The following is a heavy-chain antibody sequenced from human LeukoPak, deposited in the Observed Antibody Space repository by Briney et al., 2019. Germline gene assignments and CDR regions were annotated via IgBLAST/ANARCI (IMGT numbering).Heavy chain of an antibody. J-gene: IGHJ4*02. D-gene: IGHD3-10*01. CDR2: IYYSEST. CDR1: GVSISSRSYY. V-gene: IGHV4-39*01. Sequence: SETLSLTCTVSGVSISSRSYYWAWIRQPPGKGLEWIGSIYYSESTYYNPSLTSRVTISVDASKNQFSLNLRSSTAADTAVYYCATYSSENVGDDYWGEGTLVTVSS. CDR3: ATYSSENVGDDY.